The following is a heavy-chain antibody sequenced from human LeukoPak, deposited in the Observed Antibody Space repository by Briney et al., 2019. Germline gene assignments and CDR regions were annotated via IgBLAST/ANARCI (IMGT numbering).Heavy chain of an antibody. V-gene: IGHV3-7*01. CDR3: ARGGHYGSFDY. Sequence: PGGSLRVSCAASGFSFSTYWMSWVRQGPEKGLEWVASIMHDGTEKYFVDSMKGRFTISRDNAKNSLYLQMNSLRVEDTAVYYCARGGHYGSFDYWGQGTLVTVSS. CDR2: IMHDGTEK. J-gene: IGHJ4*02. CDR1: GFSFSTYW. D-gene: IGHD4-17*01.